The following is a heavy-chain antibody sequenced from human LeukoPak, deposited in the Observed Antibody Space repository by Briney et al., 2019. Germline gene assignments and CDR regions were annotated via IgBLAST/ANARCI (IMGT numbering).Heavy chain of an antibody. Sequence: PSETLSLTCSVSDGSINSYYWNWIRRPPGKGLEWIGYIYYNGNTNYSPSLKSRVTMSVDTSKNQFSLKLSSATAADTAVYYCARAEQWLEYYYGMDVWGQGTTVTVSS. CDR2: IYYNGNT. CDR1: DGSINSYY. V-gene: IGHV4-59*12. D-gene: IGHD6-19*01. J-gene: IGHJ6*02. CDR3: ARAEQWLEYYYGMDV.